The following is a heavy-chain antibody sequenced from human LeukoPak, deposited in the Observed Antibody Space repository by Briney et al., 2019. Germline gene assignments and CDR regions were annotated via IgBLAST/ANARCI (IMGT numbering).Heavy chain of an antibody. CDR1: GGSISSYY. D-gene: IGHD5-12*01. Sequence: SETLSLTCTVSGGSISSYYWSWIRQPPGKGLEWIGYIYYSGSTNYNPTLKSRVTISVDTSKNQFSLKLSSVTAADTAVYYCARLPVSYGGYAYYYGMDVWGQGTTVTVSS. CDR2: IYYSGST. CDR3: ARLPVSYGGYAYYYGMDV. J-gene: IGHJ6*02. V-gene: IGHV4-59*08.